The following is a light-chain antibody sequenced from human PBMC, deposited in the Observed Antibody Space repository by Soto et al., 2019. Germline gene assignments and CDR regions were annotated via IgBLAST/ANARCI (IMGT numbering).Light chain of an antibody. J-gene: IGLJ1*01. CDR3: AAWDDSLNALV. Sequence: QAVLTQPPSASGTPGQRVTVSCSGSSSNIGSNTVSWYQQLPGMAPKLLIYSNTQRPSGVPDRFSGSKSDTSASLAISGLQSEDEADYYCAAWDDSLNALVFGTGTKLTVL. V-gene: IGLV1-44*01. CDR2: SNT. CDR1: SSNIGSNT.